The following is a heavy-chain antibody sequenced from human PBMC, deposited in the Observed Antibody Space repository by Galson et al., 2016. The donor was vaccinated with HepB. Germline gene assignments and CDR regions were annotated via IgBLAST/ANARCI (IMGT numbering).Heavy chain of an antibody. D-gene: IGHD1-26*01. V-gene: IGHV4-39*01. CDR2: IFYYGNT. Sequence: SETLSLTCTVSGASISSGGYSWAWIRQPPGKGLEWIGTIFYYGNTYYNPSLKSRVTISVDTYKSQFSLKLRFVTAADTSVDYCASLLGGSTFDYWGQGTLVRVSS. CDR3: ASLLGGSTFDY. J-gene: IGHJ4*02. CDR1: GASISSGGYS.